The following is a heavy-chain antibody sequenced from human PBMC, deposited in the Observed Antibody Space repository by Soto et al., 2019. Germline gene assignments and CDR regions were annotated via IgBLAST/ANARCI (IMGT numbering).Heavy chain of an antibody. CDR3: ARGGLRFLESHGMDV. CDR2: INAGNGNT. Sequence: ASVKVCCKASGYTFTSYAMHWVRQAPGQRLEWMGWINAGNGNTKYSQKFQGRVTITRDTFASTAYMELSSLRSEDTAVYYCARGGLRFLESHGMDVWGQGTTVTVYS. V-gene: IGHV1-3*01. CDR1: GYTFTSYA. J-gene: IGHJ6*02. D-gene: IGHD3-3*01.